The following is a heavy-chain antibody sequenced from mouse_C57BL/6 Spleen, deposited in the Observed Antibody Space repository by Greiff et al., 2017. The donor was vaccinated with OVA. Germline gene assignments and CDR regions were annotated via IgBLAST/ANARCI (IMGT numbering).Heavy chain of an antibody. J-gene: IGHJ2*01. CDR2: INPNNGGT. CDR3: AREGLNYGSSYYFDY. Sequence: VQLQQSGPELVKPGASVKIPCKASGYTFTDYNMDWVKQSHGKSLEWIGDINPNNGGTIYNQKFKGKATLTVDKSSSTAYMELRSLTSEDTAVYYCAREGLNYGSSYYFDYWGQGTTLTVSS. CDR1: GYTFTDYN. V-gene: IGHV1-18*01. D-gene: IGHD1-1*01.